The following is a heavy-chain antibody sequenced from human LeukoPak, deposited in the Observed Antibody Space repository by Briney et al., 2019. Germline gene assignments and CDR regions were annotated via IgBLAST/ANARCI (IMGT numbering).Heavy chain of an antibody. V-gene: IGHV1-8*03. CDR3: ARKVSNYAVNWFDP. J-gene: IGHJ5*02. D-gene: IGHD4-11*01. Sequence: ASVKVSCKASGYAFTSYDINRGRQPTGQGLGWVGWMNPNSGNTGYAQKFQGRVTITRNTSISTAYTELSSLRSEDTAVYYCARKVSNYAVNWFDPWGQGTLVTVSS. CDR2: MNPNSGNT. CDR1: GYAFTSYD.